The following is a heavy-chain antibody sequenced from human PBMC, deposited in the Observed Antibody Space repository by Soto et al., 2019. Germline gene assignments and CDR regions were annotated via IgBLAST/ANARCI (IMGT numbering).Heavy chain of an antibody. D-gene: IGHD3-3*01. Sequence: GGSLRLSCAASGFTFSSYWMHWVRQAPGKGLVWVSRINSDGSSTSYADSVKGRFTISRDNAKNTLYLQMNSLRAEDTAVYYCARADGPYYDFWSGYQYWFDPWGQGTLVTVSS. CDR2: INSDGSST. V-gene: IGHV3-74*01. CDR3: ARADGPYYDFWSGYQYWFDP. J-gene: IGHJ5*02. CDR1: GFTFSSYW.